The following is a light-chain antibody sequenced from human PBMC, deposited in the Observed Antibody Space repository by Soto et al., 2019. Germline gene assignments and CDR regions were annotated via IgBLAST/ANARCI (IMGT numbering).Light chain of an antibody. CDR2: DAS. CDR3: QQRSNWPPYT. J-gene: IGKJ2*01. V-gene: IGKV3-11*01. CDR1: QSVSIY. Sequence: EIVLTQSPATLSLSPGERATLSCRSSQSVSIYLAWYQQKPGQAPRLLIYDASNRATGITARFSGSGSVTDFTLTISSLEPEDFAVYYCQQRSNWPPYTFGQGTKLEIK.